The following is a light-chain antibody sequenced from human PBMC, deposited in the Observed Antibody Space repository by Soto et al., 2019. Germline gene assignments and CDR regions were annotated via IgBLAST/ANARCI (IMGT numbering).Light chain of an antibody. J-gene: IGKJ2*01. CDR1: QSISSW. CDR3: QQYNSYLYS. Sequence: DIQMTQSPSTLSASVGDRVTITCRASQSISSWLAWYQQKPGKAPKLLIYDASSLESGVPSRFSGSGSVTEFTLTISSLQPDDFATYDCQQYNSYLYSFGQGTKLEIK. CDR2: DAS. V-gene: IGKV1-5*01.